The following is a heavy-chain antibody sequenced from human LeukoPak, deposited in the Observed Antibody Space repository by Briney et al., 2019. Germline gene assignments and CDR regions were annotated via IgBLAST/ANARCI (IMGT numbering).Heavy chain of an antibody. CDR2: VYYSGST. CDR1: GGSISSSSYY. Sequence: KPSETLSLTCTVSGGSISSSSYYWGWIRQPPGKGLEWIGNVYYSGSTYYNPSLKSRVTISADTSKNQFSLKLSPVTAADTAVYYCARLIAAVTGWFDPWGQGTLVTVSS. CDR3: ARLIAAVTGWFDP. V-gene: IGHV4-39*01. J-gene: IGHJ5*02. D-gene: IGHD6-13*01.